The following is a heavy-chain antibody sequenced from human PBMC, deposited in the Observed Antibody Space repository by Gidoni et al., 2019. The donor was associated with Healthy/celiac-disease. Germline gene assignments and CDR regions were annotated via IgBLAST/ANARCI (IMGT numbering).Heavy chain of an antibody. CDR1: GYTFTGYS. D-gene: IGHD3-3*01. V-gene: IGHV1-2*02. CDR3: ARAQIQRGFWFQH. CDR2: INPISGGT. J-gene: IGHJ1*01. Sequence: QVQLVQSGAEVKKPGASVKVACKASGYTFTGYSIHWVRQAPGQGLEWMGWINPISGGTNYAQKFQGRVTMTRDTSISTAYMELSRLRSDDTAVYYCARAQIQRGFWFQHWGQGTLVTVSS.